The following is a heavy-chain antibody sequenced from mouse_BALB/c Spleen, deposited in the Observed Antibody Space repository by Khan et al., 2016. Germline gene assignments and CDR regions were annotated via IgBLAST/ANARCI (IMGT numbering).Heavy chain of an antibody. CDR2: IRNKANGYTT. V-gene: IGHV7-3*02. Sequence: EVELVESGGGLVQPGGSLRLSCATSGFTFTDYYMSWVRQPPGKALEWLGFIRNKANGYTTEYSASVKGRFTISRDNSQSILYLQMNTQRAEDSATYYCARDEGYDGDFDYWGQGTTLTVSS. D-gene: IGHD2-2*01. CDR1: GFTFTDYY. J-gene: IGHJ2*01. CDR3: ARDEGYDGDFDY.